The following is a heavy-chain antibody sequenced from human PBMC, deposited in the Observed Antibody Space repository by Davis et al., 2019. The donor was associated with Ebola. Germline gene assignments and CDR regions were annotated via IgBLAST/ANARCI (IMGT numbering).Heavy chain of an antibody. D-gene: IGHD3-3*01. CDR2: ISSSGSTI. CDR3: ARDPHFVLRSIGYYGMDV. V-gene: IGHV3-48*03. J-gene: IGHJ6*02. CDR1: GFTFSSYE. Sequence: GESLKISCAASGFTFSSYEMNWVRQAPGKGLEWVSYISSSGSTIYYADSVKGRFTISRDNAKNSLYLQMNSLRAEDTAVYYCARDPHFVLRSIGYYGMDVWGQGTTVTVSS.